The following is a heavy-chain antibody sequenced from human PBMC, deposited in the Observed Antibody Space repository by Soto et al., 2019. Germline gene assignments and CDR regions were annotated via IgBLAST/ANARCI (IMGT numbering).Heavy chain of an antibody. CDR3: ARLGLHLGELSRNWFDP. CDR1: GGSINSDEFY. V-gene: IGHV4-31*03. CDR2: IYSSARN. D-gene: IGHD3-16*02. Sequence: QVQLQESGPGLVKPSQTLSLTCRLSGGSINSDEFYWTWISQDPGKGLEWIGYIYSSARNHYNPSLKSRINISLVTSNNLLTPRLRSVTAADTAVYYCARLGLHLGELSRNWFDPWGRGTLVTVSS. J-gene: IGHJ5*02.